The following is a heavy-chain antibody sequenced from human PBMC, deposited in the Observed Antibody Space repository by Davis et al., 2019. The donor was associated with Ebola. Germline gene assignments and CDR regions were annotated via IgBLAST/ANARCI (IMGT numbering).Heavy chain of an antibody. J-gene: IGHJ4*02. V-gene: IGHV3-30*03. CDR2: ISYDGSNK. CDR1: TVTLSVDA. CDR3: ARDLPDSGGNY. Sequence: GESLKISCAASTVTLSVDAMSWVRQAPGKGLEWVAVISYDGSNKYYADSVKGRFTISRDNSKNTLYLQMNSLRAEDTAVYYCARDLPDSGGNYWGQGTLVTVSS. D-gene: IGHD4-23*01.